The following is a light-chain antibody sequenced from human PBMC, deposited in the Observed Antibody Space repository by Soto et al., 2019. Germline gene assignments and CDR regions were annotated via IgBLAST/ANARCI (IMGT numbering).Light chain of an antibody. CDR1: NVGEYDY. Sequence: QSVLTQPPSASGSPGQSVTISCTGSNVGEYDYVSWYQQHPGKAPKLMIHEVTKRPSGVPDCFSGSKSGNTASLTVSGLQAEDEADYYCSSFAGSNIWVFGGGTKLTVL. J-gene: IGLJ3*02. CDR3: SSFAGSNIWV. V-gene: IGLV2-8*01. CDR2: EVT.